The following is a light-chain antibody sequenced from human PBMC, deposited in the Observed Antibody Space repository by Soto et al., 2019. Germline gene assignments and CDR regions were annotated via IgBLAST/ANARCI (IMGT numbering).Light chain of an antibody. Sequence: QSALTQPASVSGSPGQSITISCTGTSSDVGGYNYVSWYQQHPGKAPKLMIYEVNNRPSGVSNRFSGSKSGNTASLTISGIQAEDEADHYCNSYTSSSTRVFGEGTKLTVL. J-gene: IGLJ2*01. CDR1: SSDVGGYNY. CDR3: NSYTSSSTRV. V-gene: IGLV2-14*01. CDR2: EVN.